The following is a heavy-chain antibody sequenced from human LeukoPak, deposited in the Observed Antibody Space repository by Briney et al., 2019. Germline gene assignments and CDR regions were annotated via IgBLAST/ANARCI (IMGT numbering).Heavy chain of an antibody. Sequence: PSQTLSLTCTVSGGSISSGDYYWSWIRQPPGKGLEWIGYIYYSGTTYYNPSLKSRVTISVDTSKNQISLKLSSVTAADTAVYYCARDWGGYGLVDYWGQGTLVTVSS. D-gene: IGHD5-12*01. CDR3: ARDWGGYGLVDY. V-gene: IGHV4-30-4*08. CDR1: GGSISSGDYY. CDR2: IYYSGTT. J-gene: IGHJ4*02.